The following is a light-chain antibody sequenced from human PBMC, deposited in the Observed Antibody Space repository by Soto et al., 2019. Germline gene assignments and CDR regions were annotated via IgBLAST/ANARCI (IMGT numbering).Light chain of an antibody. CDR3: QQANSFPLT. J-gene: IGKJ4*01. Sequence: DIQMTQSPSSVSASVGDRVSITCRASQGISSWLAWYQQKPGRAPKLLIYTRSSFQSGVPSRFSGTESGADFTLTISSLQPEDVATYYCQQANSFPLTFGGGTKVEIK. CDR2: TRS. CDR1: QGISSW. V-gene: IGKV1-12*01.